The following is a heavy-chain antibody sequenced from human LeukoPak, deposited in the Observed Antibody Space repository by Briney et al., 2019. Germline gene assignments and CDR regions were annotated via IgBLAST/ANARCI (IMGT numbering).Heavy chain of an antibody. CDR3: ARRVVSSSSHSFDY. CDR2: IYPGDSDT. Sequence: GESLKISCQGSGYSFNNYWIAWVRQMPGKGLEWMGIIYPGDSDTRNSPSFQGQVTTSADKSTSTAYLQWSSLKASDTAIYYCARRVVSSSSHSFDYWGQGTLVTASS. V-gene: IGHV5-51*01. D-gene: IGHD2-2*01. CDR1: GYSFNNYW. J-gene: IGHJ4*02.